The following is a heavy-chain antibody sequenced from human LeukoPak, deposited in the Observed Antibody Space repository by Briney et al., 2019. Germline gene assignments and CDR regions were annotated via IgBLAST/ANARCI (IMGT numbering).Heavy chain of an antibody. J-gene: IGHJ4*02. CDR2: IYSGGST. CDR3: ARGPWLGPPEN. V-gene: IGHV3-66*01. CDR1: GFTVSSNY. D-gene: IGHD6-19*01. Sequence: GRSLRLSCAASGFTVSSNYMSWVRQAPGKGLEWVSVIYSGGSTYYADSVKGRFTISRDNSKNTLYLQMNSLRAEDTAVYYCARGPWLGPPENWGQGTLVTASS.